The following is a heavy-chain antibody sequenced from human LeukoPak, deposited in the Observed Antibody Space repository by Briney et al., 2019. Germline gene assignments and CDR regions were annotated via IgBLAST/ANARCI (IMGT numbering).Heavy chain of an antibody. V-gene: IGHV4-59*01. J-gene: IGHJ4*02. D-gene: IGHD1-1*01. CDR3: ARVSWDPNSYYFDY. CDR1: GGSFSGYY. Sequence: SETLSLTCAVYGGSFSGYYWSWIRQPPGKGLEWIGYIYYSGSTNYNPSLKSRVTISVDTSKNQFSLKLSSVTAADTAVYYCARVSWDPNSYYFDYWGQGTLVTVSS. CDR2: IYYSGST.